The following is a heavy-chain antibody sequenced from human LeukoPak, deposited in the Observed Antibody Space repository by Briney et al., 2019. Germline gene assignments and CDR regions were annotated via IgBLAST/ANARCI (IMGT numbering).Heavy chain of an antibody. V-gene: IGHV4-59*01. CDR2: ICYSGRT. J-gene: IGHJ3*02. CDR3: AWSDYYGPGPHAFHI. CDR1: GASLSIYF. D-gene: IGHD3-10*01. Sequence: SETLSLTCTVSGASLSIYFWSWIRPPPGEGVEWFGYICYSGRTPNSNPSLTSRVTISLDTSKNQFSLKLSSVTAAGTAVYCCAWSDYYGPGPHAFHIWGQGTMVTVSS.